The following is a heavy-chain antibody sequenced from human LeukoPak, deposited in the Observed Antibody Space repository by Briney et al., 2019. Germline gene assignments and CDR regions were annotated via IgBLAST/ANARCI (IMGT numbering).Heavy chain of an antibody. CDR2: IIPILGIA. V-gene: IGHV1-69*04. D-gene: IGHD6-13*01. CDR1: GGPFSRYA. CDR3: ARTQQLVPFDY. Sequence: PVKVSCKASGGPFSRYAISWVRQAPGPGLEWMGRIIPILGIANYAKKFQGRVTITADKSTRTAYMELSSLISEDTALYYCARTQQLVPFDYWGQGTLVTVSS. J-gene: IGHJ4*02.